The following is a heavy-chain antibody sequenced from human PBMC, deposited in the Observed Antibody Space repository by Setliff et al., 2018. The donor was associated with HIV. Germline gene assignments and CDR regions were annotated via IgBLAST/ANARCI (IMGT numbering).Heavy chain of an antibody. CDR1: GGSISSGSYY. V-gene: IGHV4-61*02. CDR3: ARGTAAAGFKYYFDY. Sequence: TLSLTCSVSGGSISSGSYYWSWIRQPAGKGPEWIGRIYTSGNTNYNPFLKSRDTISVDTSKNQFSLKLSSVTAADTAVYYCARGTAAAGFKYYFDYWGQGTLVTVSS. D-gene: IGHD6-13*01. CDR2: IYTSGNT. J-gene: IGHJ4*02.